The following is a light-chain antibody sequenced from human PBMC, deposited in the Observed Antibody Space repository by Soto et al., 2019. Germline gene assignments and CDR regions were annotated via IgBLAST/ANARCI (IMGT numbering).Light chain of an antibody. CDR3: QQYKTYSTWT. Sequence: DIQMTQSPSSLSASVGDRVTITCRASRNTNTCLAWYQQKPGKAPKLLIYEASNLESGVPSRFSGSGSGTEFTLTIRSLQPEDSATYFCQQYKTYSTWTFGQGTKV. CDR1: RNTNTC. V-gene: IGKV1-5*01. J-gene: IGKJ1*01. CDR2: EAS.